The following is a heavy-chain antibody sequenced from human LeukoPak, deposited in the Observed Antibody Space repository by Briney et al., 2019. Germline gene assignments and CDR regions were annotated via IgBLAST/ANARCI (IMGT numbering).Heavy chain of an antibody. Sequence: GGSLRLSCAASGFTFSSYAMSWVRQAPGKGLEWVSAIGGSGGKTYYADSVKGRFTISRDNSKNTLFLQMNSLRAEDTAVYYCAKVSKSCTTTSCYGGDIWGQGTMVTVSS. J-gene: IGHJ3*02. CDR3: AKVSKSCTTTSCYGGDI. V-gene: IGHV3-23*01. CDR1: GFTFSSYA. CDR2: IGGSGGKT. D-gene: IGHD2-2*01.